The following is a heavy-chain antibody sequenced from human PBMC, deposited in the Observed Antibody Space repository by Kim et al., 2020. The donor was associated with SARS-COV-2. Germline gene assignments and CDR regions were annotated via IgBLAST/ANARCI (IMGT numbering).Heavy chain of an antibody. V-gene: IGHV4-38-2*02. CDR2: IYHSGST. Sequence: SETLSLTCTVSGSSISSGYYWGWIRQPPGKGLEWIGSIYHSGSTYYNPSLKSRVTISVDTSKNQFSLKLSSVTAADTAVYYCARVGRSSSALGSYFDYWGQGTLVTVSS. D-gene: IGHD6-6*01. J-gene: IGHJ4*02. CDR3: ARVGRSSSALGSYFDY. CDR1: GSSISSGYY.